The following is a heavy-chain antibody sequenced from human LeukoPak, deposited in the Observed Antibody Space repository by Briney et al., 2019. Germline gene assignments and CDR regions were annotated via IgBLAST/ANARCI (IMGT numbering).Heavy chain of an antibody. CDR2: IYPGDSDT. CDR3: ARQPIVGATYFDY. D-gene: IGHD1-26*01. J-gene: IGHJ4*02. Sequence: GESPKISCKVSGYSFTSHWIGWVRQMPGKGLEWMGIIYPGDSDTRYSPSFQGQVTISVGKSTRTAYLQWSSLKASDTATYYCARQPIVGATYFDYWGQGTLVTVSS. CDR1: GYSFTSHW. V-gene: IGHV5-51*01.